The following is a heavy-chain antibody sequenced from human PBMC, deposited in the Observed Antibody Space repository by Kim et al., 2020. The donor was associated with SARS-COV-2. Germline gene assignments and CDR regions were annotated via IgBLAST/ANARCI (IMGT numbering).Heavy chain of an antibody. CDR3: ARVLLWFGENAFDI. D-gene: IGHD3-10*01. Sequence: SETLSLTCAVYGGSFSGYYWSWIRQPPGKGLEWIGEINHSGSTNYNPSLKSRVTISVDTSKNQFSLKLSSVTAADTAVYYCARVLLWFGENAFDIWGQGTMVTVSS. CDR1: GGSFSGYY. V-gene: IGHV4-34*01. CDR2: INHSGST. J-gene: IGHJ3*02.